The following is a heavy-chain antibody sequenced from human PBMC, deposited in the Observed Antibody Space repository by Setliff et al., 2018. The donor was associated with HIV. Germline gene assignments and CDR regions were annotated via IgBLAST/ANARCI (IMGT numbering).Heavy chain of an antibody. CDR1: GYTLMNHD. CDR2: VNPNRGNT. CDR3: ARIVAPGSHGPDYYMDV. J-gene: IGHJ6*04. D-gene: IGHD2-21*01. Sequence: ASVKVSCKASGYTLMNHDLSWVRQAPGQGLEWMGWVNPNRGNTGFAQKFQGRLTMTRDTSKSTVYMELNSLKSEDTGVYYCARIVAPGSHGPDYYMDVWGKGTTVTVSS. V-gene: IGHV1-8*02.